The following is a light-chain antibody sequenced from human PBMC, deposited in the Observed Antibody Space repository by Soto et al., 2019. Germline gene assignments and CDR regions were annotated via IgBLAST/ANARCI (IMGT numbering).Light chain of an antibody. CDR1: QRISNNY. J-gene: IGKJ3*01. V-gene: IGKV3-20*01. Sequence: EIVLTQSPGTLSLSLGERATLWCRASQRISNNYLAWYQQKRGQAPRLLIHGASNRATGIPDRFTGSGSGTAFTLTITRVEPEDFAVYYCQHYGDSPLITFGPGTKVVLK. CDR3: QHYGDSPLIT. CDR2: GAS.